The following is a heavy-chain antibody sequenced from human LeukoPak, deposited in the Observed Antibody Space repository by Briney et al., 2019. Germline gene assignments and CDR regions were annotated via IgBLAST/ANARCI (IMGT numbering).Heavy chain of an antibody. D-gene: IGHD1-1*01. CDR1: GGTFSSYA. Sequence: GSSVKVSCKASGGTFSSYAISWVRQAPGQGLEWMGRIIPILGIANYAQKFQGRVTITADKSTSTAYMELSSLRSEDTAVYYRASPASGAGNYFDYWGQGTLVTVSS. CDR3: ASPASGAGNYFDY. J-gene: IGHJ4*02. V-gene: IGHV1-69*04. CDR2: IIPILGIA.